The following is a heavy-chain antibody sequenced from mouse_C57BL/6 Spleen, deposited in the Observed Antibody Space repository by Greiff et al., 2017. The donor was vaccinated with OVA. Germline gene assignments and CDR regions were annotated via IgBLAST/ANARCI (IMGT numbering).Heavy chain of an antibody. J-gene: IGHJ3*01. CDR3: AREGSSSWLAY. CDR1: GYTFTSYW. Sequence: QVHVKQPGAELVRPGSSVTLSCKASGYTFTSYWMHWVKQRPIQGLEWIGNIDPSDSETHYNQKFKDKATLTVDKSSSTAYMQLSSLTSEDSAVYYCAREGSSSWLAYWGQGTLVTVSA. CDR2: IDPSDSET. D-gene: IGHD1-1*01. V-gene: IGHV1-52*01.